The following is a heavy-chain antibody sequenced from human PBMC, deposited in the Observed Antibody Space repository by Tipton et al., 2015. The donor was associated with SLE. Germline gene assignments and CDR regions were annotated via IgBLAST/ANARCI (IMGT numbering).Heavy chain of an antibody. CDR3: AKDAYSSSWYSYYYFGMDV. D-gene: IGHD6-13*01. CDR1: GFSFSSYA. CDR2: IYTVGST. J-gene: IGHJ6*02. Sequence: SLRLSCAASGFSFSSYAMTWVRQAPGKGLEWVSVIYTVGSTYYADSVKGRFTISRDNSKNTLYLQMNSLRAEDTAVYYCAKDAYSSSWYSYYYFGMDVWGQGTTVTVSS. V-gene: IGHV3-23*03.